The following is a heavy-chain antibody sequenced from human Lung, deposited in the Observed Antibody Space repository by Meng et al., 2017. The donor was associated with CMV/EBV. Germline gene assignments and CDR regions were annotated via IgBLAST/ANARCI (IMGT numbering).Heavy chain of an antibody. J-gene: IGHJ4*02. Sequence: FSFKNYGMHWVRQAPGKGLEWVAVISYDGNIQYYADSVKGRFTISRDNSKNTLYLQIHSLRAEDTAVYYCANLWFEKLSVTHFYVDLWGQGSLVTVSS. D-gene: IGHD3-10*01. CDR2: ISYDGNIQ. V-gene: IGHV3-30*18. CDR3: ANLWFEKLSVTHFYVDL. CDR1: FSFKNYG.